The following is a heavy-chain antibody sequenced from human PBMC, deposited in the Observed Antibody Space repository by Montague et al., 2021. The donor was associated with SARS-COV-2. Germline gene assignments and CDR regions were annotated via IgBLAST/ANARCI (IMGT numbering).Heavy chain of an antibody. V-gene: IGHV1-8*01. J-gene: IGHJ6*02. CDR2: MNPNSGNT. CDR1: GYTFTSYD. Sequence: SVKVSCKASGYTFTSYDINWVRQATGQGLEWMGWMNPNSGNTAYAQNFKGRVTMTRNTSISTAYMELSSLRSEDTAVYYCARRSGLDVWGQGITVTVSS. D-gene: IGHD2-15*01. CDR3: ARRSGLDV.